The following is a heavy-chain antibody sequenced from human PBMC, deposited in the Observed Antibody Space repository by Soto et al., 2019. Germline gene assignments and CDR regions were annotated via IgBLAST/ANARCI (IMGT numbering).Heavy chain of an antibody. D-gene: IGHD6-13*01. V-gene: IGHV1-18*01. Sequence: ASVKVSCKASGYTFTSYDINWVRQAPGQGLEWMGWISAYNGKTNYAQKLQGRVTMTTDTSTSTAYMELRSLRSDDTAVYYCARDSQGIAAAGTWPHLWAQGTLVTVSS. J-gene: IGHJ4*02. CDR3: ARDSQGIAAAGTWPHL. CDR1: GYTFTSYD. CDR2: ISAYNGKT.